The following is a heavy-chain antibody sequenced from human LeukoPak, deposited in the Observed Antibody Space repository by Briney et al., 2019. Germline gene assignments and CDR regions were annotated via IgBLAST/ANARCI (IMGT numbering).Heavy chain of an antibody. CDR2: INPNSGGT. V-gene: IGHV1-2*02. Sequence: ASVKVSCKASGFTFTGYYMHWVRQAPGQGLEWMGWINPNSGGTNYAQKFQGRVTMTRDTSISTAYMELSRLRSDDTAVYYCARGATERVRFQDWGQGTLVTVSS. CDR1: GFTFTGYY. J-gene: IGHJ1*01. D-gene: IGHD1-1*01. CDR3: ARGATERVRFQD.